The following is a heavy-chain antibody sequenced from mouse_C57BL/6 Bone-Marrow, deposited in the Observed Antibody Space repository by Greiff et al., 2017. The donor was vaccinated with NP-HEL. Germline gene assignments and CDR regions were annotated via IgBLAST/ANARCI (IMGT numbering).Heavy chain of an antibody. CDR2: IDPNSGGT. V-gene: IGHV1-72*01. Sequence: VQLQQPGAELVKPGASVKLSCKASGYTFTSYWMHWVKQRPGRGLEWIGRIDPNSGGTKCNEKFKSKATLTVDKPSSTAYMQLSSLTSEDSAVYYCARDYYGSSYPRFLDYWGQGTTLTVSS. D-gene: IGHD1-1*01. CDR3: ARDYYGSSYPRFLDY. CDR1: GYTFTSYW. J-gene: IGHJ2*01.